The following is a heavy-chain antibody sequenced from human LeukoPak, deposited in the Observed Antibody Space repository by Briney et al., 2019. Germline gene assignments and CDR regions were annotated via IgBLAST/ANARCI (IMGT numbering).Heavy chain of an antibody. D-gene: IGHD3-10*01. V-gene: IGHV3-30*18. CDR1: GFTFNIYG. CDR3: AKDRDYYGSGSDY. CDR2: ISYDEMYQ. Sequence: QPGRSLRRSCAASGFTFNIYGMHWVRQAPGKGLEWVAGISYDEMYQYYADSVKGRFTISRDNSKNTLFLQMNSLRAEDTAIYYCAKDRDYYGSGSDYWGQGTLVTVSS. J-gene: IGHJ4*02.